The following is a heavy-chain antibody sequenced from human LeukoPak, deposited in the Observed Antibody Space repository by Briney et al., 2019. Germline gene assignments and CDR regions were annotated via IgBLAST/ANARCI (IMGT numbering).Heavy chain of an antibody. CDR3: ARASMAPY. V-gene: IGHV3-7*01. J-gene: IGHJ4*02. CDR1: GFTFSDYW. D-gene: IGHD6-6*01. CDR2: IKHDGRET. Sequence: GGSLRLSCVASGFTFSDYWMSWVRQAPGKGLEWVANIKHDGRETYYVDSVKGGFTISRDNAKNSLYLQMNSLRADDSAVYYCARASMAPYWGQGTLVTVSS.